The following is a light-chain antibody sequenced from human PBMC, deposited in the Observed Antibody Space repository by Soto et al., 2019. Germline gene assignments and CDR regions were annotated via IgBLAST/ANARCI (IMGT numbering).Light chain of an antibody. CDR2: DAS. Sequence: EIVLTQSPATLSLSPGERATLSCRASQSISSYLAWYQQKPGQAPRLLFYDASIRDAGIPARFSGSGSGTDFTLTSSSLEPEDLAVYYCPQRNDWTRTFGRGTKLEIK. J-gene: IGKJ2*01. CDR1: QSISSY. CDR3: PQRNDWTRT. V-gene: IGKV3-11*01.